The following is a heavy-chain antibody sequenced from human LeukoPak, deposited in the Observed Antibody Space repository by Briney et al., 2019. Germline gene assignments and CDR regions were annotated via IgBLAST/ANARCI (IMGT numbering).Heavy chain of an antibody. CDR3: ARGRLRFGELFSWFDH. Sequence: SETLSLTCAVYGGSFSGYYWSWIRQPPGKGLEWIGEINHSGSTNYNPSLKSRVTISVDTSKNQFSLKLSSVTAADTAVYYCARGRLRFGELFSWFDHWGQGTLVTVSS. CDR2: INHSGST. J-gene: IGHJ5*02. CDR1: GGSFSGYY. V-gene: IGHV4-34*01. D-gene: IGHD3-10*01.